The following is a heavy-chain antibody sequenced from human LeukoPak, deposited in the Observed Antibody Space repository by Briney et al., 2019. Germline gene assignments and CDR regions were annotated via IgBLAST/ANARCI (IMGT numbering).Heavy chain of an antibody. CDR3: ARGGFHHGFDI. J-gene: IGHJ3*02. V-gene: IGHV3-74*01. D-gene: IGHD1-14*01. CDR1: GFSFTSYW. Sequence: GGSLRLSCAASGFSFTSYWIHWVRQAPGKGLVWVSRIDNDGTNTIYADSVEGRFTISRDNAKNTLSLQITSLRAEDTGIYYCARGGFHHGFDIWGRGTMVTVSS. CDR2: IDNDGTNT.